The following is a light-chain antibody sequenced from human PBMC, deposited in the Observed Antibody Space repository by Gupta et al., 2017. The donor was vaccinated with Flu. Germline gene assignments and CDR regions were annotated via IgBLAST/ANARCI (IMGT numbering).Light chain of an antibody. J-gene: IGLJ3*02. CDR2: DDS. CDR3: QVWDSSSDHWV. V-gene: IGLV3-21*02. Sequence: SYVLTQPPAAAAAPGQTDRITCGGNNSGSKSVHWYQQKPGPAPVLVVDDDSDRPSGIPGRFSGSSSGNTATLTISRVEAGDEADSYCQVWDSSSDHWVFGGGTKLTVL. CDR1: NSGSKS.